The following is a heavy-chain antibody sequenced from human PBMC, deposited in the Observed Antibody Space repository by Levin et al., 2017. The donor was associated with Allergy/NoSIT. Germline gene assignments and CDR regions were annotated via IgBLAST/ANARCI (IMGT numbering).Heavy chain of an antibody. Sequence: PGGSLRLSCAASGFTLSNNYMSWVRQAPGKGLEWVSVIFTGGKIYYADSVKGRFTISRDNSKNTLYLQMNSLRAEDTAVYYCARDRSYTSWPYWYFDLWGRGTLVTVSS. CDR3: ARDRSYTSWPYWYFDL. V-gene: IGHV3-53*01. J-gene: IGHJ2*01. CDR2: IFTGGKI. D-gene: IGHD2-2*01. CDR1: GFTLSNNY.